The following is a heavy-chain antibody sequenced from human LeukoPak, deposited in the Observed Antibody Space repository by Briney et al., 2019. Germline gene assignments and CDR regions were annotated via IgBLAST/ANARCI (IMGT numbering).Heavy chain of an antibody. CDR2: ISGYNGNI. Sequence: ASVKVSCKASGYTFTSYGISWVRQAPGQGLEWMGWISGYNGNIHYAQKLQGRVTVTTDTSTSTAYMELRSLRSDDTAVYYCARKDSYGYEYWGQGTLVTVSS. CDR3: ARKDSYGYEY. V-gene: IGHV1-18*01. J-gene: IGHJ4*02. CDR1: GYTFTSYG. D-gene: IGHD5-18*01.